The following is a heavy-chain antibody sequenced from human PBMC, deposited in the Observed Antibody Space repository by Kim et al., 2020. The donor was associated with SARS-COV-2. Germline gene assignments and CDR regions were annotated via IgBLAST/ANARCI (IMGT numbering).Heavy chain of an antibody. CDR2: IYYRGST. CDR1: GGSISTYY. V-gene: IGHV4-59*01. Sequence: SETLSLTCTVSGGSISTYYWSWLRQPPGKGLEWIGYIYYRGSTNYNSSPNSRVTISADTSKNQFSLKLSSVTAADTAVYFCASRRVTGSSPLGGGMDVWGQGTTVTVSS. CDR3: ASRRVTGSSPLGGGMDV. D-gene: IGHD3-9*01. J-gene: IGHJ6*02.